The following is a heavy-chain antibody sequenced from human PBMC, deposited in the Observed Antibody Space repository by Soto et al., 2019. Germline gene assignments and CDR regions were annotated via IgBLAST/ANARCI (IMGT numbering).Heavy chain of an antibody. Sequence: PSETLSLTYAVSGGSIISVGCSWSWIRQPPGKGLEWIGYIYHSGSTYYNPSLKSRVTISVDRSKNQFSLKLSSVTAADTAVYYCARVPDRWGQGTLVTVSS. CDR1: GGSIISVGCS. CDR3: ARVPDR. CDR2: IYHSGST. D-gene: IGHD2-2*01. J-gene: IGHJ5*02. V-gene: IGHV4-30-2*01.